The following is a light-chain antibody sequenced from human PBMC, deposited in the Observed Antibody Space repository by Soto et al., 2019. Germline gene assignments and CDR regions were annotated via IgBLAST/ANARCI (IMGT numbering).Light chain of an antibody. CDR2: DAS. J-gene: IGKJ1*01. V-gene: IGKV3-20*01. Sequence: EIVLTQSPAPLSLSSGGRATLSCRASQSVSSYLAWYQQKPGQAPRLLIYDASNRATGIPDRFSGGGSGTDFTLTITRLEPEDFAVYYCQYYGNSPLTFGQGTKVDIK. CDR3: QYYGNSPLT. CDR1: QSVSSY.